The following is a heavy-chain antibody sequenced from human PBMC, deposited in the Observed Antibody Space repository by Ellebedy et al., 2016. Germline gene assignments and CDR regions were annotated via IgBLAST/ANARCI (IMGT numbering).Heavy chain of an antibody. J-gene: IGHJ4*02. V-gene: IGHV4-34*01. CDR2: INHSGST. CDR1: GGSFSGYY. Sequence: SETLSLTXAVYGGSFSGYYWSWIRQPPGKGLEWIGEINHSGSTNYNPSLKSRVTISVDTSKNQFSLKLSSVTAADTAVYYCARHGVDDSSGYYSNYWGQGTLVTVSS. CDR3: ARHGVDDSSGYYSNY. D-gene: IGHD3-22*01.